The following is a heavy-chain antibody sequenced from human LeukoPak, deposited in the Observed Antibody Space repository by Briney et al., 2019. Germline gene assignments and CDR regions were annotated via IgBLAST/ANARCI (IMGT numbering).Heavy chain of an antibody. V-gene: IGHV4-38-2*02. J-gene: IGHJ5*02. D-gene: IGHD3-22*01. CDR2: IDHSGST. Sequence: PSETLSLTCTVSGYSLRSGYFWGWIRPPPGKGLEWIGSIDHSGSTYYNPSLKTRVTISVDTSNNQFSLKLSSVTAADTAVYFCARDVQYYYDGNNWFDPWGQGTLVTVSS. CDR1: GYSLRSGYF. CDR3: ARDVQYYYDGNNWFDP.